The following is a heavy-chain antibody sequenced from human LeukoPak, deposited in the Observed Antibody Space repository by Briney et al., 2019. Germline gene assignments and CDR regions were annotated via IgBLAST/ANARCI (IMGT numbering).Heavy chain of an antibody. CDR1: GFTLSSNW. V-gene: IGHV3-7*01. CDR3: ARWGQTSGYYYVDN. CDR2: INQDGSVK. Sequence: GGSLRLSRGASGFTLSSNWMTWVRQAPGRGLEWVASINQDGSVKYYVDSVKGRFTISRDNARNSLSLQMNSLGVEDTAVYFCARWGQTSGYYYVDNWGQGTLVTVSS. J-gene: IGHJ4*02. D-gene: IGHD5-12*01.